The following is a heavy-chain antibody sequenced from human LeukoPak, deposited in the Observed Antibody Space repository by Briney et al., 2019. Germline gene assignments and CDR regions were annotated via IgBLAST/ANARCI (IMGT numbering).Heavy chain of an antibody. D-gene: IGHD6-13*01. Sequence: SETLSLTCTVSGYSISSGYYWGWIRQPPGKGLEWIGSIYHSGSTYYNPSLKSRVTISVDTSKNQFSLKLSSVTAADTAVYYCARGGWAAANNWFDPWGQGTLVTVSS. J-gene: IGHJ5*02. CDR3: ARGGWAAANNWFDP. V-gene: IGHV4-38-2*02. CDR2: IYHSGST. CDR1: GYSISSGYY.